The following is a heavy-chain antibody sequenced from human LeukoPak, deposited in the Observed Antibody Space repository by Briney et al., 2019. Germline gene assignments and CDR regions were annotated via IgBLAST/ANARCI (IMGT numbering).Heavy chain of an antibody. J-gene: IGHJ4*02. Sequence: SETLSLTCTVSGGSFSNSYWSWIRQPAGKGLEWIGRIYTSGSTNYNPSLKSRVTMSVDTSKNQFSLNLSSVTAADTAVYYCARPRSTSGWDGDFDYWGQGTLVTVSS. CDR2: IYTSGST. CDR3: ARPRSTSGWDGDFDY. V-gene: IGHV4-4*07. D-gene: IGHD6-19*01. CDR1: GGSFSNSY.